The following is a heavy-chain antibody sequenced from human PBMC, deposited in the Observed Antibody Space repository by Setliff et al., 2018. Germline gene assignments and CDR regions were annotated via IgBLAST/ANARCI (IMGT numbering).Heavy chain of an antibody. V-gene: IGHV4-4*07. CDR2: VFVDGST. CDR1: GGSISTYY. D-gene: IGHD2-15*01. CDR3: ARENGYCSGGACYFMFDY. J-gene: IGHJ4*02. Sequence: SETLSLTCTVSGGSISTYYWSWIRRPAGKGLEWIGRVFVDGSTNYNPSLKSRVTLSLDTSKNQFSLELSSVTAADTAMYYCARENGYCSGGACYFMFDYWGQGTLVTVSS.